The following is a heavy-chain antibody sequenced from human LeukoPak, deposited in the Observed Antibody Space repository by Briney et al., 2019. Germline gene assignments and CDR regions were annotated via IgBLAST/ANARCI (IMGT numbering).Heavy chain of an antibody. CDR2: IGSSNSYI. CDR1: GFTFSSYH. J-gene: IGHJ4*02. D-gene: IGHD5-18*01. CDR3: ARRATTERGHSYGLDY. Sequence: GGSLRLSCEVSGFTFSSYHMNWVRQAPGKGLEWVSSIGSSNSYIYYADSMTGRFTISRDNAKNSLYSQMNSLRAEDTAMYYCARRATTERGHSYGLDYWGQGTLVTVSS. V-gene: IGHV3-21*01.